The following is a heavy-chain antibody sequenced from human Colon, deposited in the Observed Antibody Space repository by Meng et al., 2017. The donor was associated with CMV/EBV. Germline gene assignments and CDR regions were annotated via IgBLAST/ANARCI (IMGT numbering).Heavy chain of an antibody. V-gene: IGHV1-46*01. D-gene: IGHD4-11*01. J-gene: IGHJ4*02. CDR1: GYIFTSYY. CDR3: ARSVQVAQYFDH. Sequence: ASVKVSCKASGYIFTSYYIHWVRQAPGQGLEWMGTINPSGGTTKYAQNFRGRLTVTRDTSTNSVYMELTSLRSEDMAVYYCARSVQVAQYFDHWGQGTLVTVSS. CDR2: INPSGGTT.